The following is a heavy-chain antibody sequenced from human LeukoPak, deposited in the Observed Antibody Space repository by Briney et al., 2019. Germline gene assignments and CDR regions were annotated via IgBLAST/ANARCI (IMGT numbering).Heavy chain of an antibody. CDR2: IYYSGST. CDR1: GDSIISYY. V-gene: IGHV4-59*08. D-gene: IGHD6-19*01. Sequence: SETLSLTCTVSGDSIISYYWSWIRQPPGKGLEWIGYIYYSGSTNYNPSLKSRVTISVDTSKNQFSLKVSSVTAADTAVYYCARGSGWYFYWGQGTLVTVSS. J-gene: IGHJ4*02. CDR3: ARGSGWYFY.